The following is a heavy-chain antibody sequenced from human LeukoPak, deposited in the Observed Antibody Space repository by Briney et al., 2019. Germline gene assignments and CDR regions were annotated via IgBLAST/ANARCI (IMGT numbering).Heavy chain of an antibody. V-gene: IGHV3-7*01. CDR3: ARHPKEITIFGVVNF. CDR1: GFTFSSYW. D-gene: IGHD3-3*01. Sequence: GGSLRLSCAASGFTFSSYWMSWVRQAPGEGLEWVANIKQDGSEKYYVDSVKGRFTISRDNAKNSLYLQMNSLRAEDTAVYYCARHPKEITIFGVVNFWGQGTLVTVSS. J-gene: IGHJ4*02. CDR2: IKQDGSEK.